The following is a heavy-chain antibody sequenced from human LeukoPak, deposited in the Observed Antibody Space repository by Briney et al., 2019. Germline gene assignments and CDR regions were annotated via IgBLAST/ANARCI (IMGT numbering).Heavy chain of an antibody. V-gene: IGHV3-48*04. CDR2: ISSSGSTI. D-gene: IGHD5-12*01. Sequence: PGGSLRLSCAASGFRFNTYWMSWVRQAPGKGLEWVSYISSSGSTIYYADSVKGRFTISRDNAKDSLYLQMNSLRAEDTAVYYCARDGLVRGYSGYGLDYWGQGTLVTVSS. J-gene: IGHJ4*02. CDR3: ARDGLVRGYSGYGLDY. CDR1: GFRFNTYW.